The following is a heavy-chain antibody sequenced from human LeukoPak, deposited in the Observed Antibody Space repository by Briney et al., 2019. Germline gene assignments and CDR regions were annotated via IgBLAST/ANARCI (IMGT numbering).Heavy chain of an antibody. J-gene: IGHJ4*02. Sequence: GGSLRLSCAASGFSFSSYYMTWVRQAPGKGLEWVTNINQDGSEKTYVDSGKGRFTISRDKAKHSMYLQMNSVRAEETAVYYCARDRSYSGWGPGTLVTVSS. D-gene: IGHD2-21*01. CDR3: ARDRSYSG. V-gene: IGHV3-7*03. CDR1: GFSFSSYY. CDR2: INQDGSEK.